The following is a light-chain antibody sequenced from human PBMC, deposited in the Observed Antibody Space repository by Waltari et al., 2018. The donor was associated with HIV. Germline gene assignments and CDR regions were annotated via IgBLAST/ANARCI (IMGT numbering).Light chain of an antibody. CDR2: SNN. V-gene: IGLV1-44*01. CDR3: AAWDDSLNGYYV. Sequence: QSVLTQPPSASGTPGQRVTISCSGSSPNIGSNTVNWYQQFPGIAPKLLIHSNNQRPSGVPDRFSGSKSGTSASLAISGLQSEDEGDYYCAAWDDSLNGYYVFGTGTKVTVL. CDR1: SPNIGSNT. J-gene: IGLJ1*01.